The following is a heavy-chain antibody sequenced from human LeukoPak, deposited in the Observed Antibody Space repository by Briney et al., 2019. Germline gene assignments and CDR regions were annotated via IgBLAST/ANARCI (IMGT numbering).Heavy chain of an antibody. D-gene: IGHD5-12*01. V-gene: IGHV5-51*01. CDR1: GYSFPIYW. CDR2: IYPGDSDT. J-gene: IGHJ5*02. CDR3: ATRSFGSGRDIGWFDP. Sequence: GESLKISCKGSGYSFPIYWIAWLRQMPGKGLEWMGIIYPGDSDTRYSPSFQGQVTISADKSISTAYLQWSSLKAADTAMNYCATRSFGSGRDIGWFDPWGQGTLVTVSS.